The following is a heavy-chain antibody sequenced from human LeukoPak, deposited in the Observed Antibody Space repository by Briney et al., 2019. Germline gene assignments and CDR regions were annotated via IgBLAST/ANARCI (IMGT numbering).Heavy chain of an antibody. J-gene: IGHJ4*02. D-gene: IGHD3-3*01. CDR1: GFTVSSNY. V-gene: IGHV3-53*01. Sequence: GGSLRLSCAASGFTVSSNYMSWVRQAPGKGLEWVSVIYSGGSTYYADSVKGRFTISRDNSKNTLYLQMNSQRAEDTAVYYCARDPGIFGGDYFDYWGQGTLVTVSS. CDR3: ARDPGIFGGDYFDY. CDR2: IYSGGST.